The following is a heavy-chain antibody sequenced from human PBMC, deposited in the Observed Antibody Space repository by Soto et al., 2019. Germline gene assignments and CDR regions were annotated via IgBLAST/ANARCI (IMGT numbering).Heavy chain of an antibody. CDR3: VRARSTDSRPDY. CDR1: GFTFSLYS. CDR2: ITSSSSYI. V-gene: IGHV3-21*01. J-gene: IGHJ4*02. D-gene: IGHD3-22*01. Sequence: PGGSLRLPCAASGFTFSLYSMIWVRQAPGKGLEWVASITSSSSYIYYEDSLKGRFTISRDNAKNSLFLQLDSLRAEDTAVYFCVRARSTDSRPDYWGQGTLVTVPS.